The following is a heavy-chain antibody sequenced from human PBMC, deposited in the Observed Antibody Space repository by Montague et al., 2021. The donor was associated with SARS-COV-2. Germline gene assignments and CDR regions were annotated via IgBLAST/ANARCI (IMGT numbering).Heavy chain of an antibody. D-gene: IGHD2-15*01. CDR3: ARQEPIVVVVVAGRGWFDP. Sequence: SETLSLTCTVSGGSISSSSYYWGWIRQPPGKGLEWIGSIYYSGSTYYNPSLKSRVTISVDTSKNQFSLKLSSVTAADTAVYYCARQEPIVVVVVAGRGWFDPWGQGTLVTVSS. CDR1: GGSISSSSYY. V-gene: IGHV4-39*01. CDR2: IYYSGST. J-gene: IGHJ5*02.